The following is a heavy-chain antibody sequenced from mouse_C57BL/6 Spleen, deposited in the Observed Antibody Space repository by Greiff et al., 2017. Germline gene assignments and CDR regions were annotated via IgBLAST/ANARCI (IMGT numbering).Heavy chain of an antibody. Sequence: EVHLVESGGGLVKPGGSLKLSCAASGFTFSDYGMHWVRQAPEKGLEWVAYISSGSSTIYYADTVKGRFTISRDNAKNTLFLQMTSLRSEDTAMYYCARQGGRQLRLNYFDYWGQGTTLTVSS. CDR2: ISSGSSTI. D-gene: IGHD3-2*02. V-gene: IGHV5-17*01. CDR3: ARQGGRQLRLNYFDY. J-gene: IGHJ2*01. CDR1: GFTFSDYG.